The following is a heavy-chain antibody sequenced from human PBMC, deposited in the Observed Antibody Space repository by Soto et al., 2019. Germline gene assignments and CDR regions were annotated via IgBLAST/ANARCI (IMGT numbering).Heavy chain of an antibody. CDR3: SRNDFLRFDSRRSYCYDGMDV. V-gene: IGHV1-18*01. CDR1: GYSFTSYD. CDR2: SSDYNSNT. J-gene: IGHJ6*04. Sequence: RAAVKVSSKASGYSFTSYDISGVRQAPAQGREWLGWSSDYNSNTYDAQKIQRSVTMTTDTSNSTDYQELRSRRSDDAVYYYSRNDFLRFDSRRSYCYDGMDVWGKGTTVTVSS. D-gene: IGHD3-22*01.